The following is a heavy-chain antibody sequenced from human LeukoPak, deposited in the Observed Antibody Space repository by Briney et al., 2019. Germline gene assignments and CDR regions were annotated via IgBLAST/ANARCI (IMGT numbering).Heavy chain of an antibody. Sequence: PSETLSLTCAVYGGSFSGYYWSWIRQPPGKGLEWIGEINHSGSTNYNPSLKSRVTISVDTSKNQFSLKLSSVTAADTAVYYCARGQPWYYHGSGSPRGFDYWGQGTLVTVSS. V-gene: IGHV4-34*01. CDR3: ARGQPWYYHGSGSPRGFDY. D-gene: IGHD3-10*01. CDR1: GGSFSGYY. J-gene: IGHJ4*02. CDR2: INHSGST.